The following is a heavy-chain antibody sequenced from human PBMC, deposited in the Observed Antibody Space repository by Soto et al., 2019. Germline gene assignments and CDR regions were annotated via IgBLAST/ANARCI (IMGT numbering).Heavy chain of an antibody. Sequence: PAEVSCKASGGTFSSYTISWVRQAPGQGLEWMGRIIPILGIANYAQKFQGRVTITADKSTSTAYMELSSLRSEDTAVYYCARVDPPAKSWGQGTLVTVSS. D-gene: IGHD5-12*01. J-gene: IGHJ5*02. V-gene: IGHV1-69*02. CDR3: ARVDPPAKS. CDR2: IIPILGIA. CDR1: GGTFSSYT.